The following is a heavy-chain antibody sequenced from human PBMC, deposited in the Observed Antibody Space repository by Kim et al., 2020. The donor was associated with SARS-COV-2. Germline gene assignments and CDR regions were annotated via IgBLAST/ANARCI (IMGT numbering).Heavy chain of an antibody. CDR3: ASFQNSGSYPDYYYYGMDV. Sequence: SVKVSCKASGGTFSSYAISWVRQAPGQGLEWMGGIIPIFGTANYAQKFQGRVTITADESTSTAYMELSSLRSEDTAVYYCASFQNSGSYPDYYYYGMDVWGQGTTVTVSS. CDR2: IIPIFGTA. CDR1: GGTFSSYA. V-gene: IGHV1-69*13. J-gene: IGHJ6*02. D-gene: IGHD1-26*01.